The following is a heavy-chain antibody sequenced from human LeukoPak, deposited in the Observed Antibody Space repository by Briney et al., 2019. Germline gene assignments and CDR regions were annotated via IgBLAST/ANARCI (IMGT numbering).Heavy chain of an antibody. CDR2: IYSTGST. D-gene: IGHD3-16*02. J-gene: IGHJ4*02. V-gene: IGHV4-4*07. CDR3: ARAGYTSTWTFDY. CDR1: GGSIRSYF. Sequence: SETLSLTCSVSGGSIRSYFWSWIRRSAGRGLEHIGRIYSTGSTNYSPSLTNRVSMSVDTSRNQFSLTLTSVTAADTAMYYCARAGYTSTWTFDYWGQGLLVTVSS.